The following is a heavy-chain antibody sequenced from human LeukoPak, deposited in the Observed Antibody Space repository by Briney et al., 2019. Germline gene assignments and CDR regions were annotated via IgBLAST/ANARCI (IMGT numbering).Heavy chain of an antibody. Sequence: GGSLRRSCAASGFTFSSYAMSWVRQAPGKGLEWVSAISGSGGSTYYADSVKGRFTISRDNSKNTLYLQMNSLRAEDTAVYYCAKFDLENSNFDYWGQGTLVTVSS. CDR2: ISGSGGST. V-gene: IGHV3-23*01. CDR3: AKFDLENSNFDY. CDR1: GFTFSSYA. D-gene: IGHD5-24*01. J-gene: IGHJ4*02.